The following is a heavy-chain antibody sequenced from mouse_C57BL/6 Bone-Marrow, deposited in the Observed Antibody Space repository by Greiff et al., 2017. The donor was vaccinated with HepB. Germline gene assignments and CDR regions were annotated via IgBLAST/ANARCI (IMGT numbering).Heavy chain of an antibody. Sequence: VQLQQSGTVLARPGASVKMSCKTSGYTFTSYWMHWVKQRPGRGLEWIGAIYPGNSDTSYNQKFKGKAKLTAVTSASAAYMELSSLTNEDSAVYYCTRKDGYPYYFDYWGQGTTLTVSS. CDR3: TRKDGYPYYFDY. D-gene: IGHD2-3*01. J-gene: IGHJ2*01. V-gene: IGHV1-5*01. CDR1: GYTFTSYW. CDR2: IYPGNSDT.